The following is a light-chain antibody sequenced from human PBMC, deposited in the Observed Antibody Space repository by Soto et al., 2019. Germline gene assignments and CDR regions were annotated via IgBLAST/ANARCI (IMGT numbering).Light chain of an antibody. CDR2: EVS. CDR3: SSYAGSNKSV. V-gene: IGLV2-8*01. CDR1: RSDVGSYNY. J-gene: IGLJ1*01. Sequence: QSALTQPCCPFGASWQAVTIPCTGTRSDVGSYNYVSWYQQHPGKAPKLLIYEVSKRPSGVPDRFSGSKSGNTASLTVSGLQPEDEADYYCSSYAGSNKSVFGTGTKVTVL.